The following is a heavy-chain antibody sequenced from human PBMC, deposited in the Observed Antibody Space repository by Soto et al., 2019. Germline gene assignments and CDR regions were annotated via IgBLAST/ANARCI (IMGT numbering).Heavy chain of an antibody. D-gene: IGHD3-22*01. V-gene: IGHV3-11*04. CDR3: ARVRGPMYYYDSSGYYYFDY. Sequence: QVQLVESGGGLVKPGGSLRLSCAASGFTFSDYYMSWIRQAPGKGLEWVSYISSSSSTIYYADSVKGRFTISRDNAKNSLYLQMNSLRDEDTAVYYCARVRGPMYYYDSSGYYYFDYWGQGTLVTVSS. CDR1: GFTFSDYY. J-gene: IGHJ4*02. CDR2: ISSSSSTI.